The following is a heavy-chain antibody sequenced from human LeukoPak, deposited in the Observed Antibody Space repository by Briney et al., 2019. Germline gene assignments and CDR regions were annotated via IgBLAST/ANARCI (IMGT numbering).Heavy chain of an antibody. V-gene: IGHV1-46*01. CDR2: INPSGGST. CDR1: GYTLTSYY. Sequence: GASVTVSCTASGYTLTSYYMHWVRQAPGQGLEWMGIINPSGGSTSYAQKFQGRVTMTRDMSTSTVYMELSSLRSEDTAVYYCARVGHSSGSLWGQGTLVTVSS. J-gene: IGHJ4*02. D-gene: IGHD6-19*01. CDR3: ARVGHSSGSL.